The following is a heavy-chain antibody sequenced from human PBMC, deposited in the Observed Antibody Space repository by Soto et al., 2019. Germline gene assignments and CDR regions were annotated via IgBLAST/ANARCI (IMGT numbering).Heavy chain of an antibody. CDR1: GGSISSYY. J-gene: IGHJ6*02. D-gene: IGHD3-22*01. CDR3: ARTTMITEGYYYYYGMDV. Sequence: PSETLSLTCTVSGGSISSYYWSWIRQPPGKGLEWIGYIYYSGSTNYNPSLKSRVTISVDTSKNQFSLKLSSVTAADTAVYYCARTTMITEGYYYYYGMDVWGPGPTVTVS. CDR2: IYYSGST. V-gene: IGHV4-59*01.